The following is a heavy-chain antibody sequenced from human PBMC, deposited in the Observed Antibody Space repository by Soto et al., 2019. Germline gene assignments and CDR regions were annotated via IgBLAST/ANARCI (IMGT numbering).Heavy chain of an antibody. J-gene: IGHJ4*01. V-gene: IGHV4-38-2*02. CDR2: IFHSGST. D-gene: IGHD3-22*01. Sequence: WGHLSLTCAVSGSSISSGYSWGWIRQPPGKGLEWIGSIFHSGSTYYNPSLKSRVTISLDTSQNHFSLKLSSLTAADTAVYYCAREEDDDCSGSHYSFDEWGHGTLVIGSS. CDR1: GSSISSGYS. CDR3: AREEDDDCSGSHYSFDE.